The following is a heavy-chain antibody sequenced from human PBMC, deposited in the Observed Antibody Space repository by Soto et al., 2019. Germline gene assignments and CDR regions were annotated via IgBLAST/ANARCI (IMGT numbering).Heavy chain of an antibody. J-gene: IGHJ2*01. CDR2: IRSKAHSYAT. CDR3: SRIGAMMSGSDHYWDFEL. V-gene: IGHV3-73*02. D-gene: IGHD3-16*01. CDR1: GFTFSGFA. Sequence: EVQLVESGGGLVQPGGSLKLSCAASGFTFSGFAMHWVRQASGKGLEWVGRIRSKAHSYATAYAESVKGRFSISRDESKNTGYLQLGSLKTEDTAVSYCSRIGAMMSGSDHYWDFELWGRGTLVTVSS.